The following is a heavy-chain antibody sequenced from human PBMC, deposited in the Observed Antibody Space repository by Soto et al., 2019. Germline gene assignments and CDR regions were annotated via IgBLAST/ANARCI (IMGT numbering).Heavy chain of an antibody. CDR2: LYTEGTT. Sequence: GGSLRLSCVASGLTASHNYMAWVRQAPEMGLEWVSILYTEGTTYYADSVKGRFTISRDSSKNTLFLQMDSLRAEDTAVYYCVRPRPSGENYGMDVWGQGTTVTVSS. J-gene: IGHJ6*02. CDR1: GLTASHNY. V-gene: IGHV3-53*01. CDR3: VRPRPSGENYGMDV. D-gene: IGHD3-16*01.